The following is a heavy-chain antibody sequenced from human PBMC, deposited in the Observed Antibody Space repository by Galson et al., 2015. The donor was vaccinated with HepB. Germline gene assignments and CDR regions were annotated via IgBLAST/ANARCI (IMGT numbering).Heavy chain of an antibody. V-gene: IGHV3-48*04. CDR2: ISTNGATI. CDR3: ATTKFGSGAYWTLDI. CDR1: DSTFSSYT. D-gene: IGHD4/OR15-4a*01. Sequence: SLRLSCAASDSTFSSYTMNWVRQTPGKGLQWLSYISTNGATIHYADSVKGRFTIARDNAKNTMWLQMNSLRAEDTAVYYCATTKFGSGAYWTLDIWGPGTLVTVSS. J-gene: IGHJ3*02.